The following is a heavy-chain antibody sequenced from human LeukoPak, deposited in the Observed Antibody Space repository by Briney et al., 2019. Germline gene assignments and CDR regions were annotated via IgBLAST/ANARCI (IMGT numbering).Heavy chain of an antibody. CDR3: VRDISMAVPGLQH. J-gene: IGHJ1*01. CDR2: ISSSGSTI. CDR1: GITFRSYE. Sequence: GCSLRLSSSASGITFRSYERNWLSQPPGKGLEKISYISSSGSTIYYADSVKGRFTISRDNAKNSLYLQMSSLRAEDTAVYYCVRDISMAVPGLQHWGQGTLVTVSS. V-gene: IGHV3-48*03. D-gene: IGHD6-19*01.